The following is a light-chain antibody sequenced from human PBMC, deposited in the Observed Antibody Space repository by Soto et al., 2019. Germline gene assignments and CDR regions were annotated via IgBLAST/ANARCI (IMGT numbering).Light chain of an antibody. CDR2: EVS. V-gene: IGLV2-8*01. CDR1: SSDVGAYNY. Sequence: QSALTQPPSASGSPGQSVTISCTGTSSDVGAYNYVSWYQQHPGKAPKLMIYEVSQRPSGVPDRFSGSKSGYTASLTVSGLQAEDEADYYCSSYAGSNNLVFGRGTKLTVL. CDR3: SSYAGSNNLV. J-gene: IGLJ2*01.